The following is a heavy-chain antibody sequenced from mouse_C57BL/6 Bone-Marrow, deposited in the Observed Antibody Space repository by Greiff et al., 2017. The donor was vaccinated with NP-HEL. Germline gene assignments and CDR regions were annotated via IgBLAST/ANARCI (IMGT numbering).Heavy chain of an antibody. J-gene: IGHJ2*01. CDR2: IDPSDSYT. CDR1: GYTFTSYW. V-gene: IGHV1-59*01. Sequence: QVQLQQPGAELVRPGSSVKLSCKASGYTFTSYWMPWVKQRPGHGLAWIGVIDPSDSYTNYHQTFKGTATLTLDTSSSTAYMQLSCVTSENSAVYYCESSSYSYYFDYWGQGTTLTVSS. D-gene: IGHD1-1*01. CDR3: ESSSYSYYFDY.